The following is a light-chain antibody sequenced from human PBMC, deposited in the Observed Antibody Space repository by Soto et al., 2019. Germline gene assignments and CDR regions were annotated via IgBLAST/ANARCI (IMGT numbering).Light chain of an antibody. V-gene: IGLV2-14*03. CDR1: SSDVGGYDH. Sequence: QSVLTQPASVSGSPGQSITISCTGTSSDVGGYDHVSWYQQHPGKAPKLIIYDVTVRPSRISPRFSGSKSDNTASLAVSGLQPEDEADYYCSSYTNKDTLLFGGGTKLTVL. CDR2: DVT. CDR3: SSYTNKDTLL. J-gene: IGLJ3*02.